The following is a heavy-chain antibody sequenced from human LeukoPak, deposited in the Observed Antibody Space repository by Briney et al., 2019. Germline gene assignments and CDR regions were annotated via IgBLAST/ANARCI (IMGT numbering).Heavy chain of an antibody. J-gene: IGHJ4*02. V-gene: IGHV4-34*01. CDR2: INHSGST. D-gene: IGHD3-10*01. CDR1: GGSFSGYY. CDR3: ARGIWFRY. Sequence: SGTLSLTCAVYGGSFSGYYWSWIRQPPGKGLEWIGEINHSGSTNYNPSLKSRVTISVDTSKNQFSLKLSSVTAADTAVYYCARGIWFRYWGQGTLVTVSS.